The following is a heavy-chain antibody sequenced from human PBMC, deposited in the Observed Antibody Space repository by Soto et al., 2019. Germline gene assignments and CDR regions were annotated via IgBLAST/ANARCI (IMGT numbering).Heavy chain of an antibody. Sequence: QVQLQESGPGLVKPSGTLSLTCAVSGVSISSSQWWSWVRQPPGRGLEWIGEIYHNEHTNYNPSLRSRLTMSLDKSKTQVSLKLSSVTAADTATYYCGRTKDFFYGVDVWGLGNTVTVSS. CDR2: IYHNEHT. J-gene: IGHJ6*02. CDR3: GRTKDFFYGVDV. V-gene: IGHV4-4*02. CDR1: GVSISSSQW.